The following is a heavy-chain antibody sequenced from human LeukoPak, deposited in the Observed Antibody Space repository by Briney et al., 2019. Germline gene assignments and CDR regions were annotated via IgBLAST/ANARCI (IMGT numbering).Heavy chain of an antibody. CDR1: GYTFTSYG. D-gene: IGHD2-2*01. CDR3: ARDPNRYCSSTSCHPFDY. V-gene: IGHV1-18*01. Sequence: ASVKVSCKASGYTFTSYGISWVRQAPGQGLEWMGWISAYNGNTNYAQKLQGRVTMTTDTSTSTAYMELRSLRSDDTAVYYCARDPNRYCSSTSCHPFDYWGQGTLVTVSS. J-gene: IGHJ4*02. CDR2: ISAYNGNT.